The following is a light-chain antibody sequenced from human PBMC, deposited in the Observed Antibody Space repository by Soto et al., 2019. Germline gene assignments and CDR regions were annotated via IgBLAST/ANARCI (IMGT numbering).Light chain of an antibody. CDR2: DAA. Sequence: DIQMTQSPSTLSASVGDRATITCRASQSISTWLAWYQQKPGKAPKVLIYDAASLESGVPSMVIGSGSGTEFTLTISSLQPDDFATYYCQQYNSYPTFGQGTRLEIK. J-gene: IGKJ5*01. CDR1: QSISTW. CDR3: QQYNSYPT. V-gene: IGKV1-5*01.